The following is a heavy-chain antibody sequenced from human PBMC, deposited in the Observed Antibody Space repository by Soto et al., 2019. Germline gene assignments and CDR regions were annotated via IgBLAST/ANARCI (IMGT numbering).Heavy chain of an antibody. CDR3: ARDLRAGQDTAMVTDY. CDR1: GYTFTSYG. V-gene: IGHV1-18*01. D-gene: IGHD5-18*01. Sequence: ASVKVSCKATGYTFTSYGISWVRQAPGQGLEWMGWISAYNGNTNYAQKLQGRVTMTTDTSTSTAYMELRSLRSDDTAVYYGARDLRAGQDTAMVTDYWGQGTLVTVSS. CDR2: ISAYNGNT. J-gene: IGHJ4*02.